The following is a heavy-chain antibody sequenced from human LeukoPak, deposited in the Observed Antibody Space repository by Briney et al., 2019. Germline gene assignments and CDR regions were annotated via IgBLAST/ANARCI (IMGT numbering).Heavy chain of an antibody. D-gene: IGHD6-19*01. V-gene: IGHV1-2*02. J-gene: IGHJ6*03. Sequence: ASVKVSCKASGYTFTGYYMHWVRQAPGQGLEWMGWINPNSGGTNYAQEFQGRVTMTRDTSISTAYMELSRLRSDDTAVYYCARVQVAGTHPWAIDYYYMDVWGKGTTVTVSS. CDR1: GYTFTGYY. CDR2: INPNSGGT. CDR3: ARVQVAGTHPWAIDYYYMDV.